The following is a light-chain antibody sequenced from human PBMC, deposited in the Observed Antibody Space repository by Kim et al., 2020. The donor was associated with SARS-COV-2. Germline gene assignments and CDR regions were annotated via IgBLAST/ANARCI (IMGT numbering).Light chain of an antibody. CDR1: SSDVGGYNY. V-gene: IGLV2-11*01. CDR3: YSYAGSYTSV. CDR2: DVT. Sequence: QSALTQPRSVSGSPGQSVTISCTGTSSDVGGYNYVSWYQQNPGKAPQLLIYDVTKRPSGVPDRFSGSKSGNTASLTISGLQAEDEADYYCYSYAGSYTSVFGGGTQLTVL. J-gene: IGLJ2*01.